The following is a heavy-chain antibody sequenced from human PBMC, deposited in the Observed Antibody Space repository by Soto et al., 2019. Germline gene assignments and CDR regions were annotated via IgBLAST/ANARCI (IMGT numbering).Heavy chain of an antibody. CDR1: GYTFTGYY. J-gene: IGHJ5*02. CDR3: ARVPRPSTPSWFDP. Sequence: QVQLVQSGAEVKKPGASVKVSCKASGYTFTGYYMNWVRQAPGQGLEWMGWINPNSGGTNYAQKSQGRVTMTRDTSISTAYMELSRLRSDDTAVYYCARVPRPSTPSWFDPWGQGTLVTVSS. V-gene: IGHV1-2*02. D-gene: IGHD2-2*01. CDR2: INPNSGGT.